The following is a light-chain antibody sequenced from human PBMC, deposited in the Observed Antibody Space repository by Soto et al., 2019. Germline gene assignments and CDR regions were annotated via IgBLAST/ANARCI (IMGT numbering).Light chain of an antibody. Sequence: EVVLTQSPATLSLSPGERATLSCRASQSVDSSLAWYQQKLGQAPRLLIYDASNRATGIPGRFSGSGSGTDFTLTISSLGHEDFAVYYCQKRGAFGQGTKVEIK. CDR1: QSVDSS. V-gene: IGKV3-11*01. CDR2: DAS. J-gene: IGKJ2*01. CDR3: QKRGA.